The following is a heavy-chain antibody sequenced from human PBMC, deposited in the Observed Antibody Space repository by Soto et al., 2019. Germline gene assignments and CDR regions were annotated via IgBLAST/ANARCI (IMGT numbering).Heavy chain of an antibody. D-gene: IGHD6-19*01. J-gene: IGHJ4*02. CDR1: VYTFTSYA. CDR2: INAGNGNT. CDR3: ARGTGYSSGWYYLFSY. Sequence: SVKVSCKASVYTFTSYAMHWVRLAPGQRLEWMGWINAGNGNTKYSQKFQGRVTITRDTSASTAYMELSSLRSEDTAVYYCARGTGYSSGWYYLFSYWGQGTLVTVSS. V-gene: IGHV1-3*01.